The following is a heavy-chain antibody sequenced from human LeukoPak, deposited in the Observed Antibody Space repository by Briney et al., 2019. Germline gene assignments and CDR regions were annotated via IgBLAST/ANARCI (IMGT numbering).Heavy chain of an antibody. CDR1: GFTFSSYA. D-gene: IGHD6-19*01. CDR2: ISYDGSNK. J-gene: IGHJ4*02. V-gene: IGHV3-30*04. Sequence: GGSLRLSCAASGFTFSSYAMHWVRQAPGKGLEWVAVISYDGSNKYYADSVKGRFIISRDNSRNTLYLQINSLRHEDTALYYCAQAYSIGWYPCWGQGTLVTVSS. CDR3: AQAYSIGWYPC.